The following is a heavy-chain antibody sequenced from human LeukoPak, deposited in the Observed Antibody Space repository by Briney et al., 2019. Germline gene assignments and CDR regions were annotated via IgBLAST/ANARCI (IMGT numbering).Heavy chain of an antibody. Sequence: GGSLRLSCAASGFTFSSYSMNWVRQAPGKGLEWVSSISSSSSYIYYADSVRGRFTISRDNAKNSLYLQMNSLRAEDTAVYYCARALANLNFDYWGQGTLVTVSS. CDR3: ARALANLNFDY. CDR1: GFTFSSYS. V-gene: IGHV3-21*01. D-gene: IGHD3-3*02. J-gene: IGHJ4*02. CDR2: ISSSSSYI.